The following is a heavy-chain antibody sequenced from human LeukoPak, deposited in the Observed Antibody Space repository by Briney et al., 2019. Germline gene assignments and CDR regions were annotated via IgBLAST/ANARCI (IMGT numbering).Heavy chain of an antibody. CDR1: GYTFTSYD. V-gene: IGHV1-8*01. CDR3: ASAVAGTSLFDY. CDR2: MNPNSGNT. Sequence: ASVTVSCKASGYTFTSYDINWVRQATGQGLEWMGRMNPNSGNTGYAQKFQGRVTMTRNTSISTAYMELSRLRSDDTAVYYCASAVAGTSLFDYWGHGTLVTVSS. D-gene: IGHD6-19*01. J-gene: IGHJ4*01.